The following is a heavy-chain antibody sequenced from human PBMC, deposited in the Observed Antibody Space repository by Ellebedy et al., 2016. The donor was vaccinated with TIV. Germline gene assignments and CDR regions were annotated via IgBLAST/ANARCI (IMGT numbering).Heavy chain of an antibody. V-gene: IGHV1-18*04. Sequence: AASVKVSCKASGYTFTSYGISWVRQAPGQGLEWMGWISAYNGNTNYVQTLQGRVTMTTDTSTSTAYMELRSLRSDDTAVYYCARDGYNLYLDYWGQGTLVTVSS. CDR1: GYTFTSYG. J-gene: IGHJ4*02. CDR3: ARDGYNLYLDY. CDR2: ISAYNGNT. D-gene: IGHD5-24*01.